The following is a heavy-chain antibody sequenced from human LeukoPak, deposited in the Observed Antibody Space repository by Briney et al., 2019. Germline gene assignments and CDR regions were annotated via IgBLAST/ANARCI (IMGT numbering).Heavy chain of an antibody. J-gene: IGHJ3*02. V-gene: IGHV3-9*03. CDR3: AKDIRFLSSSGWYWEAFDI. CDR1: GFTFDDYA. D-gene: IGHD6-19*01. Sequence: PGRSLRLSCAAAGFTFDDYAMHWVRHAPGKGLGWVSGISWNSGSIAYADSVKGRFTPSRDNAKNSLYLQMNSLRAEDMALYYCAKDIRFLSSSGWYWEAFDIWGQGTMVTVSS. CDR2: ISWNSGSI.